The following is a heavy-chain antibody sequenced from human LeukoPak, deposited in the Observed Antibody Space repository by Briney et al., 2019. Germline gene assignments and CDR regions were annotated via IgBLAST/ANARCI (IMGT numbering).Heavy chain of an antibody. Sequence: PGGSLRLSCAASGFTFSSYSMNWVRQAPGKGLEWVSSISSSSSYIYYADSVKGRFTTSRDNAKNSLYLQMNSLRAEDTAVYYCARGAVAGTNLGYWGQGTLVTVSS. CDR3: ARGAVAGTNLGY. CDR1: GFTFSSYS. V-gene: IGHV3-21*01. CDR2: ISSSSSYI. J-gene: IGHJ4*02. D-gene: IGHD6-19*01.